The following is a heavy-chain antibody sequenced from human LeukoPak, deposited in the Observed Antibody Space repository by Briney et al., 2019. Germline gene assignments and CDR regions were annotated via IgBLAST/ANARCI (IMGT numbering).Heavy chain of an antibody. CDR3: AKGNAEYSSAIDY. V-gene: IGHV3-23*01. CDR2: ISGSGGST. D-gene: IGHD6-19*01. Sequence: GGSLRLSCAASGFTFSTYAMSWVRQAPGKGLEWVSGISGSGGSTYYADSVKGRFTISRHNSKNTLYVQMNSLRAEDTAVYYCAKGNAEYSSAIDYWGQGTLVTVSS. J-gene: IGHJ4*02. CDR1: GFTFSTYA.